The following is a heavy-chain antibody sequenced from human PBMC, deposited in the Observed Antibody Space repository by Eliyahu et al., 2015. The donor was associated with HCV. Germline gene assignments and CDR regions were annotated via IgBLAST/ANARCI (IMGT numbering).Heavy chain of an antibody. Sequence: QVQLQESGPGLVFPSETLSLTCAVSGYSISSGYYWGWIRQPPGKGLEWIGGILSWWGPHHHPSLKSRVTISVDTSKNQFSLKLSSVTAADTAVYYCAREGDWGVGATTFGYWGQGTLVTVSS. V-gene: IGHV4-38-2*02. D-gene: IGHD1-26*01. CDR3: AREGDWGVGATTFGY. CDR2: ILSWWGP. J-gene: IGHJ4*02. CDR1: GYSISSGYY.